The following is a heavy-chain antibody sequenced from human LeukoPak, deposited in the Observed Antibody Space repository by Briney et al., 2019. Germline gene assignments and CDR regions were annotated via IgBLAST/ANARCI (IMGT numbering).Heavy chain of an antibody. CDR2: IGGTGGNI. CDR1: GLSFSNYA. V-gene: IGHV3-23*01. CDR3: VRGNCSYRLDV. D-gene: IGHD1-1*01. J-gene: IGHJ4*02. Sequence: GGSLRLSCAASGLSFSNYAMYWVRQAPGKGLEWVSAIGGTGGNIFYTDSVKGRFTISRDNSKNTLYLHMNSLRAEDTAIYYCVRGNCSYRLDVWGQGTLVTVSS.